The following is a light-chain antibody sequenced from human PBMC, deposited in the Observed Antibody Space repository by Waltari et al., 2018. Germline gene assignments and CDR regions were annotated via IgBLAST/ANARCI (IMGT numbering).Light chain of an antibody. J-gene: IGKJ1*01. CDR1: QSLLHSNGYNY. Sequence: DIVMTQSPLSLPVTPGEPASISCKSSQSLLHSNGYNYLDWYLQKPGQSPQLLIYLGSYRASGVPDRFSGSGSGTDFTLKISRVEAEDVGIYYCMQALQTPPWTFGQGTRVEI. V-gene: IGKV2-28*01. CDR2: LGS. CDR3: MQALQTPPWT.